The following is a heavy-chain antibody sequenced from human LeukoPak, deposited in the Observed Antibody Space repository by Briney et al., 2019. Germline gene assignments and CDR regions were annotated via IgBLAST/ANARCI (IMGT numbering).Heavy chain of an antibody. CDR1: GYTFTGYY. V-gene: IGHV1-2*02. Sequence: ASVKVSCKASGYTFTGYYMHWVRQAPGQGLEWMGWINPNGGGTNYAQKFQGRVTMTRDTSISTAYMELSRLRSDDTAVYYCARVRGWNYAPVDYWGQGTLVTVSS. CDR3: ARVRGWNYAPVDY. J-gene: IGHJ4*02. D-gene: IGHD1-7*01. CDR2: INPNGGGT.